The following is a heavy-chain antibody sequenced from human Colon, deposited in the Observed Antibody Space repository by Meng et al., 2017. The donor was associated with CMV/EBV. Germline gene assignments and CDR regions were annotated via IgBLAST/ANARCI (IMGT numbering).Heavy chain of an antibody. Sequence: GESLKISCAASGFTVSSNYMRWVRQAPGKGLEWVSSISGGGTSTYYTDSLKGRITISRDTSKNTVSLQMNGLRAEDTAVYYCAKSLFGVGQLVYFDSWGQGTLVTVSS. V-gene: IGHV3-53*01. CDR2: ISGGGTST. CDR1: GFTVSSNY. CDR3: AKSLFGVGQLVYFDS. J-gene: IGHJ4*02. D-gene: IGHD3-10*02.